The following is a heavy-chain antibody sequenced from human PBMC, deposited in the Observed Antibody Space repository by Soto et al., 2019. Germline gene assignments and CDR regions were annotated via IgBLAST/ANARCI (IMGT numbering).Heavy chain of an antibody. CDR2: VYYTGST. D-gene: IGHD3-22*01. V-gene: IGHV4-59*01. J-gene: IGHJ1*01. Sequence: SETLSLTCTVSGASISSSYWSWIRQSPGKGLEWIGFVYYTGSTNYNPSLKSRVTISVDRAKNQFSLKLNSVTAADTAVYYCARVYYVSRRPPNSSHIWGQGPMVTLST. CDR1: GASISSSY. CDR3: ARVYYVSRRPPNSSHI.